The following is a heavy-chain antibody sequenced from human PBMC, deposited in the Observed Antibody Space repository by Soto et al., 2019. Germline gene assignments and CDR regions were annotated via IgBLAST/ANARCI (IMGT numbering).Heavy chain of an antibody. D-gene: IGHD5-12*01. V-gene: IGHV3-30*18. J-gene: IGHJ4*02. Sequence: PGGSLRLSCTASGLTFSLYAMHWVRQAPGKGLEWVAFISDDGENKYYADSVKGRFTISRDNSKNTLYLQMNSLRAEDTAVYYCAKDRYSNSPGHLEYWGQGTLVTVSS. CDR1: GLTFSLYA. CDR3: AKDRYSNSPGHLEY. CDR2: ISDDGENK.